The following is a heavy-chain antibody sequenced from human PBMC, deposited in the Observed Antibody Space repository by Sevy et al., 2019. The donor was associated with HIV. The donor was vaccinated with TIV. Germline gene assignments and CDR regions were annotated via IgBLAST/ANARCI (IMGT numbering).Heavy chain of an antibody. Sequence: GGSLRLSCATSGFTFSSHWMSWVRQAPGKGLEWVANIKQDGSDKYYVDSVKGRITISRDNAKNSLSLQMNSLRAEDTGVYYCARDTGGIGMDVWGQGTTVTVSS. D-gene: IGHD6-13*01. CDR1: GFTFSSHW. CDR3: ARDTGGIGMDV. J-gene: IGHJ6*02. V-gene: IGHV3-7*01. CDR2: IKQDGSDK.